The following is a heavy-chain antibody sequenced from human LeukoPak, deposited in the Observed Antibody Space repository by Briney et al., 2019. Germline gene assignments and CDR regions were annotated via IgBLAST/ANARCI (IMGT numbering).Heavy chain of an antibody. CDR1: GGTFSSYA. D-gene: IGHD5-12*01. J-gene: IGHJ3*02. Sequence: ASVKVSCKASGGTFSSYAISWVRQAPGQGLEWMGRIIPILGIANYAQKFQGRVTITADKSTSTAYMELSSLRSEDTAVYYCASPDGGYDSNALDIWGQGTMVTVSS. CDR3: ASPDGGYDSNALDI. CDR2: IIPILGIA. V-gene: IGHV1-69*04.